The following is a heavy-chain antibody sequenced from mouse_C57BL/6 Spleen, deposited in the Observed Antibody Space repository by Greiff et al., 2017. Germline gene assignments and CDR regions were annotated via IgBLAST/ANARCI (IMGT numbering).Heavy chain of an antibody. CDR1: GYTFTSYW. V-gene: IGHV1-5*01. J-gene: IGHJ3*01. D-gene: IGHD2-1*01. CDR2: IYPGNSDT. CDR3: TRGEDYGNFLFAY. Sequence: VQLQQSGTVLARPGASVKMSCKTSGYTFTSYWMHWVKQRPGQGLEWMGAIYPGNSDTSYNQKFKGKAKLTAVTSASTAYMELSSLTNEDSAVYYCTRGEDYGNFLFAYWGQGTLVTVSA.